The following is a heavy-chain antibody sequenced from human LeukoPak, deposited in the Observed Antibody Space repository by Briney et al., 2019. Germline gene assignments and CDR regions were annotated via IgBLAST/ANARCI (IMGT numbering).Heavy chain of an antibody. D-gene: IGHD3-9*01. CDR2: IYSGGST. CDR3: ARVGLRYFDWLKDDAFDI. J-gene: IGHJ3*02. Sequence: PGGSLRLSCAASGFTVSSNYMSWVRQAPGKGLEWVSVIYSGGSTYYADSVKGRFTISRDNSKNTLYLQMNSLRAEDTAVYYCARVGLRYFDWLKDDAFDIWGQGTMVTVSS. CDR1: GFTVSSNY. V-gene: IGHV3-53*01.